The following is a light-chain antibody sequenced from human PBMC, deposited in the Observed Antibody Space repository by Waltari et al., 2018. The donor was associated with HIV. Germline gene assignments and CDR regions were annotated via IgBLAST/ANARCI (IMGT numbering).Light chain of an antibody. Sequence: QSALTQPASVSGSPGQSITISCTGTSSDVGGYNYVSWYQQHPGKAPKLRIYDVSNRPSGVSNRFSGSKSGNTASLTISGRQAADAADYYCSSYTSSSTLVFGGGTKLTVL. V-gene: IGLV2-14*03. CDR1: SSDVGGYNY. CDR3: SSYTSSSTLV. CDR2: DVS. J-gene: IGLJ3*02.